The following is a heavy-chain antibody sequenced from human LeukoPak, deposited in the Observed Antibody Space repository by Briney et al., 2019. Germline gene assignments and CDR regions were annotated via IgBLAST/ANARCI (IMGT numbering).Heavy chain of an antibody. V-gene: IGHV3-30*18. D-gene: IGHD6-13*01. CDR3: AKDSRSGSTWYTVTDY. CDR2: ISYDGSSK. J-gene: IGHJ4*02. CDR1: GFTFSSYG. Sequence: GGSLRLSCAASGFTFSSYGMHWVRQAPGKGLEWVAVISYDGSSKYYADSVKGRFTISRDSSKNTLYLQMNSLRDEDTAVYYCAKDSRSGSTWYTVTDYWGQGTLVTVSS.